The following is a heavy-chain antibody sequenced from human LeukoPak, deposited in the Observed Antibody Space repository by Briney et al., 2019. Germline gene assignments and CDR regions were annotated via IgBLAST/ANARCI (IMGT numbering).Heavy chain of an antibody. D-gene: IGHD3-22*01. CDR2: IIPIFGTA. V-gene: IGHV1-69*05. Sequence: SVKVSCKASGGTSSSYAISWVRQAPGQGLEWMGGIIPIFGTANYAQKFQGRVTITTDESTSTAYMELSSLRSEDTAVYYCARGGTYYYDSSGYAFDIWGQGTMVTVSS. CDR3: ARGGTYYYDSSGYAFDI. J-gene: IGHJ3*02. CDR1: GGTSSSYA.